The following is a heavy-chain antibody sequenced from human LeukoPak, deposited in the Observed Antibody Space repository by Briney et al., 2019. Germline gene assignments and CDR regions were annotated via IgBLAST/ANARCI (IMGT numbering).Heavy chain of an antibody. Sequence: PGVSLRLSCAASGFTFSKYGIHWVRQAPGKGLEWVAVISYDGSNKYYADSVKGRFTISRDNSKNTLYLQMNSLRAEDTAVYYCATIIAAAGNDAFDIWGQGTMVTVSS. D-gene: IGHD6-13*01. CDR1: GFTFSKYG. CDR3: ATIIAAAGNDAFDI. CDR2: ISYDGSNK. V-gene: IGHV3-30*03. J-gene: IGHJ3*02.